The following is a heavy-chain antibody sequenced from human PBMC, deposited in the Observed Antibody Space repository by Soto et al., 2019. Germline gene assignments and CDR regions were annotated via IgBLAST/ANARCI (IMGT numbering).Heavy chain of an antibody. J-gene: IGHJ6*02. CDR3: AKEGPVAADIFYYYYGMDV. V-gene: IGHV3-30*18. CDR1: GFTFSSYG. CDR2: ISYDGSNK. D-gene: IGHD6-13*01. Sequence: GGSLRLSCAASGFTFSSYGMHWVRQAPGKGLEWVAVISYDGSNKYYADSVKGRFTISRDNSKNTLYLQMNSLRAEDTAVYYCAKEGPVAADIFYYYYGMDVWGRGTTVTVSS.